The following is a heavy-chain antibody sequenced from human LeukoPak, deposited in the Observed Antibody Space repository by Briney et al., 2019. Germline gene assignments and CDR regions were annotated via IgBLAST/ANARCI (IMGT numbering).Heavy chain of an antibody. V-gene: IGHV1-2*02. J-gene: IGHJ4*02. D-gene: IGHD3-3*01. CDR2: INPNSGGT. CDR3: ARAPDFWSGYRYYFDY. CDR1: GYTFTGYY. Sequence: ASVKVSCKASGYTFTGYYMHWVRQAPGQGLEWMGWINPNSGGTNYAQKFQGRVTTTRDTSISTAYMELSRLRSDDTAVYYCARAPDFWSGYRYYFDYWGQGTLVTVSS.